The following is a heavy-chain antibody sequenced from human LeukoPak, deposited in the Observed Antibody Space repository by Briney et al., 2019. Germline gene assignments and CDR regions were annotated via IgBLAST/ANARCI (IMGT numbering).Heavy chain of an antibody. CDR2: ISTTSSYI. Sequence: GGSLRLSCAASGFTFSSYSMNWVRQAPGKGLEWVSSISTTSSYIYYADSVKGQFTISRDNSKNTLYLQLNSLRDEDTAVYYCAKDQGIAVTGVSDYWGQGTLVTVSS. D-gene: IGHD6-19*01. V-gene: IGHV3-21*04. CDR3: AKDQGIAVTGVSDY. CDR1: GFTFSSYS. J-gene: IGHJ4*02.